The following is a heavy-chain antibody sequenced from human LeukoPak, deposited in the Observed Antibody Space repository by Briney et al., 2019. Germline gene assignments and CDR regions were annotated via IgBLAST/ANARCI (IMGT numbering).Heavy chain of an antibody. D-gene: IGHD3-3*01. J-gene: IGHJ4*02. V-gene: IGHV1-2*02. CDR1: GYTFTGYY. Sequence: GASVKVSCKASGYTFTGYYMHWVRQAPGQGLEWMGCINPNSGGTNYAQKLQGRVTMTTDTSTSTAYMELRSLRSDDTAVYYCARDNTKNPAFWSGYYREPYYFDYWGQGTLVTVSS. CDR3: ARDNTKNPAFWSGYYREPYYFDY. CDR2: INPNSGGT.